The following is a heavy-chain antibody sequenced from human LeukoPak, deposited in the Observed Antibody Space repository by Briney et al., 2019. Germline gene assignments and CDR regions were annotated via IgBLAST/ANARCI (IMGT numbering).Heavy chain of an antibody. CDR3: ARIGDYDGYGMDV. CDR1: GGSISSYY. V-gene: IGHV4-59*01. D-gene: IGHD4-17*01. CDR2: IYYSGST. J-gene: IGHJ6*02. Sequence: SETLSLTCTVSGGSISSYYWSWLRQPPGKGLEWIGYIYYSGSTNYNPSLKSRVTISVDTSKNQFSLKLSSVTAADTAVYYCARIGDYDGYGMDVWGQGTTVTVSS.